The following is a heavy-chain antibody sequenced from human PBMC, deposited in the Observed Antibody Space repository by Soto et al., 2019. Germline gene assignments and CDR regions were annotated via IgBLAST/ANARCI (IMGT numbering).Heavy chain of an antibody. CDR3: ARGSGLRHYRPGINWFDP. V-gene: IGHV4-59*11. J-gene: IGHJ5*02. CDR1: GGSISSHY. CDR2: IYYSGSS. D-gene: IGHD3-3*01. Sequence: SETLSLTCTVSGGSISSHYWSWIRQPPGRGLEWIGHIYYSGSSDYNPSLKSRLTISVDTSKNQLSLRLRSVTAADTAVYYCARGSGLRHYRPGINWFDPWGQGTLVTVSS.